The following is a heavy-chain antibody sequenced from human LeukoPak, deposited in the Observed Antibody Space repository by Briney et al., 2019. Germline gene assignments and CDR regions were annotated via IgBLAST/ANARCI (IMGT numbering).Heavy chain of an antibody. CDR1: GVSLSSHY. V-gene: IGHV4-4*07. J-gene: IGHJ5*02. Sequence: PSETLSLTCTVSGVSLSSHYWTWIRQPAGKGLEWIGRISTSGSTNCNPSLKSRVTMSVDTSKDQFSLKLSSVTAADTALYYCARDDLVRGGNNWFDPWGQGALVTVSS. CDR3: ARDDLVRGGNNWFDP. CDR2: ISTSGST. D-gene: IGHD3-10*01.